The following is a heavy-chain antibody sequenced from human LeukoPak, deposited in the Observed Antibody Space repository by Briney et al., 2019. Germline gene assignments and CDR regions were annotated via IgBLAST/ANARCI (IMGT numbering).Heavy chain of an antibody. CDR3: ARGPNSNWSGLDF. V-gene: IGHV3-74*01. Sequence: PGVSLRLSCAASGFSFGIYWMHWVRQAPGKGPVWVSRINSDGSSTNYADSVKGRLTMSRDNAKNTLYLQVNNLRAEDTAVYYCARGPNSNWSGLDFWGQGTLLTVSS. CDR1: GFSFGIYW. J-gene: IGHJ4*02. CDR2: INSDGSST. D-gene: IGHD6-6*01.